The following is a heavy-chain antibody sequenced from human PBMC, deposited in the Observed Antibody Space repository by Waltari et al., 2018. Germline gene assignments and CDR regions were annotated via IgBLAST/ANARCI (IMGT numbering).Heavy chain of an antibody. J-gene: IGHJ4*02. CDR2: INPRGGST. CDR3: ARGEVPVAADY. Sequence: QVQLVQSGAAVKKPGDSVKVSCKASGYTFTSYYMHWVRQAPGQGLEWMGTINPRGGSTSYAQKFQGRVTMTRDTATSTVYMELSSLRSEDTAVYYCARGEVPVAADYWGQGTLVTVSS. CDR1: GYTFTSYY. V-gene: IGHV1-46*01. D-gene: IGHD2-2*01.